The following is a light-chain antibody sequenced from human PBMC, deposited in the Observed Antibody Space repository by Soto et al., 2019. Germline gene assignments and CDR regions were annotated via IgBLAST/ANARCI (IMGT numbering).Light chain of an antibody. V-gene: IGKV1-39*01. J-gene: IGKJ4*01. CDR1: QSISRY. CDR3: QQSYSVPLT. CDR2: GAS. Sequence: DIQMTQSPSSLSASVGDRVTITCRASQSISRYLNWYQQKPGKAPKLLIYGASSLQSGVPSRFRGSGSGTDFTLTISSLQAEDSATYYCQQSYSVPLTFGGGTKGEIK.